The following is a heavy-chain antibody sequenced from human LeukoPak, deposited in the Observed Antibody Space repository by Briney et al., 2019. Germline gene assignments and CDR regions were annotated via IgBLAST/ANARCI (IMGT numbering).Heavy chain of an antibody. Sequence: GESLKISCKVSGYSFTSYCIGWVCQMPGKGLEWMGIIYPGDSGPTYSPSFQGQVTISADKSISTAYLQWSSLKASDTAMYYCARHVGYYYGMDVWGQGTTVTVSS. CDR2: IYPGDSGP. J-gene: IGHJ6*02. CDR3: ARHVGYYYGMDV. CDR1: GYSFTSYC. V-gene: IGHV5-51*01. D-gene: IGHD1-26*01.